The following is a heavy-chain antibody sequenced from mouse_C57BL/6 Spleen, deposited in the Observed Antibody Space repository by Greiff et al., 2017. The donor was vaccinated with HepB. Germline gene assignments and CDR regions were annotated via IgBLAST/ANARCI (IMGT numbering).Heavy chain of an antibody. Sequence: VMLVESGPELVKPGASVKISCKASGYAFSSSWMNWVKQRPGKGLEWIGRIYPGDGDTNYNGKFKGKATLTADKSSSTAYMQLSSLTSEDSAVYFCARETRAMDYWGQGTSVTVSS. CDR2: IYPGDGDT. V-gene: IGHV1-82*01. J-gene: IGHJ4*01. CDR3: ARETRAMDY. CDR1: GYAFSSSW.